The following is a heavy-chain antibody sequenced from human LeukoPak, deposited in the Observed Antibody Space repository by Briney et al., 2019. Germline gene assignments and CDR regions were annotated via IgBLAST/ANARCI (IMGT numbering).Heavy chain of an antibody. CDR2: VDPEDGET. CDR3: ATGMASSGWGLVD. D-gene: IGHD6-19*01. Sequence: ASVKVSCKVSGYTFTDYYMHWVQQAPGKGLEWMGLVDPEDGETIYAEKFQGRVTITADTSTDTAYMELSSLRSEDTDVYYCATGMASSGWGLVDWGQGTLVTVSS. V-gene: IGHV1-69-2*01. J-gene: IGHJ4*02. CDR1: GYTFTDYY.